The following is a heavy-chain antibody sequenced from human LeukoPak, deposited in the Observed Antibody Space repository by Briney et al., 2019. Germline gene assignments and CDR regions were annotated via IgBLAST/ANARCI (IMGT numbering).Heavy chain of an antibody. V-gene: IGHV4-34*01. CDR2: INHSGST. D-gene: IGHD2-2*01. J-gene: IGHJ4*02. CDR3: ARGLFCSSTSCYSDLPFDY. Sequence: NPSETLSLTCAVYGGSFSGYYWSWIRQPPGKGLEWIGEINHSGSTNYNPSLKSRVTISVDSSKNQFSLKLSSVTAADTAVYYCARGLFCSSTSCYSDLPFDYWGQGTLVTVSS. CDR1: GGSFSGYY.